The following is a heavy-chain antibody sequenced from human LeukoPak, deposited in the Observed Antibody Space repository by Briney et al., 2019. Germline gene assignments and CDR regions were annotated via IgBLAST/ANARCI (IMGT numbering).Heavy chain of an antibody. CDR2: ISGIGGST. V-gene: IGHV3-23*01. D-gene: IGHD3-22*01. Sequence: GGSLRLSCAVSGLTLSNYGMSWVRQAPGKGLEWVAGISGIGGSTNYADSVKGRFTISRDNPKNTLYLQMSSLTVEDTAVYFCAKRGVVIRVILVGFHKEAYYFDSWGQGALVTVSS. CDR3: AKRGVVIRVILVGFHKEAYYFDS. J-gene: IGHJ4*02. CDR1: GLTLSNYG.